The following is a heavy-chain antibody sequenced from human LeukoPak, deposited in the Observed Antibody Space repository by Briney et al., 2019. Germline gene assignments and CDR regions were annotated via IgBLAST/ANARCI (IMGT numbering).Heavy chain of an antibody. J-gene: IGHJ6*03. CDR3: ARPRKHDYYDMDV. CDR1: GGSSSAYW. Sequence: SETLSLTCAVYGGSSSAYWWSWIRQPPGKGLEWIGEINPSGTANYNPSLKGRVTISLDTSKNHFSLNLSSVTAADTAVYYCARPRKHDYYDMDVWGKGTTVTVSS. V-gene: IGHV4-34*01. CDR2: INPSGTA.